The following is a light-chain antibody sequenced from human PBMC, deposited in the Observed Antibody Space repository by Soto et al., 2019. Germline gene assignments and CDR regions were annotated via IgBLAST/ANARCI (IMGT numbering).Light chain of an antibody. CDR2: GAS. Sequence: EIVLTQSPGTLSLSPRERATISCRASQSVSSNYLAWYQQKPGQAPRLLIYGASSRSTGIPDRFSGSGSGTDFTLTISRLETDDFAVYYCQQYGSSSCTIGPGNKVDIK. V-gene: IGKV3-20*01. CDR3: QQYGSSSCT. J-gene: IGKJ3*01. CDR1: QSVSSNY.